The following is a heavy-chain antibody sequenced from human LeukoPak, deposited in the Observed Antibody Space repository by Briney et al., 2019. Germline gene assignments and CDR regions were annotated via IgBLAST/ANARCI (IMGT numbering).Heavy chain of an antibody. V-gene: IGHV1-69*05. Sequence: SVKVSCKASGGTFSSYAISWVRQAPGQGLEWMGGIIPIFGTVNYAQKFQGRVTITTDESTSTAYMELSSLRSEDTAVYYCARVESYYYDSSDYPDYWGQGTLVTVSS. CDR3: ARVESYYYDSSDYPDY. D-gene: IGHD3-22*01. CDR1: GGTFSSYA. J-gene: IGHJ4*02. CDR2: IIPIFGTV.